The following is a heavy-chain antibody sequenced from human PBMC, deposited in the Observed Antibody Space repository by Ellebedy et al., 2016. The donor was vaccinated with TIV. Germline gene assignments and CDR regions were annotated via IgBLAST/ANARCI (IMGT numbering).Heavy chain of an antibody. Sequence: MPSETLSLTCAVSGGSINSRNWWTWVRQPPGKGLEWIGEIYHSGTTNYNPSLKSRVTISVDKSKNQFSLKLSSVTAADTAVYYCAALQWLAPAWYFDLWGRGTLVTVSS. CDR2: IYHSGTT. J-gene: IGHJ2*01. D-gene: IGHD6-19*01. CDR3: AALQWLAPAWYFDL. V-gene: IGHV4-4*02. CDR1: GGSINSRNW.